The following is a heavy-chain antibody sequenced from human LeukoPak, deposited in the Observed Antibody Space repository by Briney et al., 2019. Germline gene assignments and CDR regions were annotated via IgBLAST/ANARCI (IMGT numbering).Heavy chain of an antibody. CDR2: IHYTGKP. V-gene: IGHV4-59*11. Sequence: SETLSLTCSVSSRSISGHYGTWIRQPRGEGLEWIGQIHYTGKPDFHPSLKGRIPIPVDTYKNKVSLQVSSVTAADSAIYYCARFGVDYDMDVWGHGTTVTVFS. D-gene: IGHD3-16*01. CDR1: SRSISGHY. CDR3: ARFGVDYDMDV. J-gene: IGHJ6*02.